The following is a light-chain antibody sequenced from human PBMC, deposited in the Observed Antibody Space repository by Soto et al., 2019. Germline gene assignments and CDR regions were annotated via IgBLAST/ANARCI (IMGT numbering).Light chain of an antibody. J-gene: IGKJ1*01. CDR2: KAS. Sequence: DIQMTQSPSTLSASVGDRVTITCRASQSISSWLAWYQQKPGKAPKLLIYKASSLESGVPSRFSGSGSGTEFTITISSLQPDDFATYYCQQYNSYSKTWTFGQGTKVEIK. V-gene: IGKV1-5*03. CDR3: QQYNSYSKTWT. CDR1: QSISSW.